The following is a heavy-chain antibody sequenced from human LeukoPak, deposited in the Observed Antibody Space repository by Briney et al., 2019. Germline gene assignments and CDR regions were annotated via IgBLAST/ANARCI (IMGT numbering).Heavy chain of an antibody. CDR2: IKQDGSQK. J-gene: IGHJ4*02. CDR3: ARDWNYYDNSGFYGEY. V-gene: IGHV3-7*04. Sequence: GGSLRLSCAASGFTFSSYWMSWVRQAPGKGLECVANIKQDGSQKFHVDSVKGRFTISRDNAKNSLYLQMNSLRAEDTAVYYCARDWNYYDNSGFYGEYWGQGTLVTVSS. CDR1: GFTFSSYW. D-gene: IGHD3-22*01.